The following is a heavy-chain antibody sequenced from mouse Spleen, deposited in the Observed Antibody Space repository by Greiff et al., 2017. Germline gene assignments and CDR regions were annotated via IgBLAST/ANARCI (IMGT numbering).Heavy chain of an antibody. CDR2: INPNYGTT. CDR1: GYSFTDYN. V-gene: IGHV1-39*01. J-gene: IGHJ4*01. D-gene: IGHD3-3*01. Sequence: EVKLMESGPELVKPGASVKISCKASGYSFTDYNMNWVKQSNGKSLEWIGVINPNYGTTSYNQKFKGKATLTVDQSSSTAYMQLSSLTYEDSAVYYCAPHGTGYAMDYWGQGTSVTVSS. CDR3: APHGTGYAMDY.